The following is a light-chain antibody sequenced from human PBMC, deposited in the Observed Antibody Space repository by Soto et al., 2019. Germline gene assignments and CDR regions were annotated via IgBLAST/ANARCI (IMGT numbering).Light chain of an antibody. CDR2: DTS. CDR3: LLSYSGAHDV. Sequence: QAVVTQDPSLTVSPGGTVTLTCGSSTGAVTSGHYPYWFQQKPGQAPRTLIYDTSNKHSWTPARFSGSLLGGKAALTLSGAQPEDEAEYYCLLSYSGAHDVFGTGTKLTVL. J-gene: IGLJ1*01. CDR1: TGAVTSGHY. V-gene: IGLV7-46*01.